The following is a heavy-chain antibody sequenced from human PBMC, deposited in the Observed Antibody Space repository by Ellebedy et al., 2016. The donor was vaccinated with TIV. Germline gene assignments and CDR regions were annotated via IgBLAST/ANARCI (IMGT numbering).Heavy chain of an antibody. CDR1: GYSITNGYY. J-gene: IGHJ4*02. CDR3: ARVDSPAYFDA. CDR2: TFHSGSA. D-gene: IGHD3-9*01. V-gene: IGHV4-38-2*02. Sequence: SETLSLXCTVSGYSITNGYYWGWIRKPPGKGLEWIGSTFHSGSAYYNVSLKSRVTISVDTSNNQFFLTMTSVTAADTADYYCARVDSPAYFDAWGQGILVTVSS.